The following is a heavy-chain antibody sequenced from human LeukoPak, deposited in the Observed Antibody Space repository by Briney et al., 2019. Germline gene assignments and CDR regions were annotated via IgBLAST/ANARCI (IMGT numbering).Heavy chain of an antibody. CDR3: VGRIEMATIFFDY. CDR1: GFTFDDYA. CDR2: ISWNSGSI. J-gene: IGHJ4*02. D-gene: IGHD5-24*01. Sequence: GRSLRLSCAASGFTFDDYAMHWVRQAPGKGLEWVSGISWNSGSIGYADSVKGRFTISRDNSKNTLYLQMNSLRAEDTAVYYCVGRIEMATIFFDYWGQGTLVTVSS. V-gene: IGHV3-9*01.